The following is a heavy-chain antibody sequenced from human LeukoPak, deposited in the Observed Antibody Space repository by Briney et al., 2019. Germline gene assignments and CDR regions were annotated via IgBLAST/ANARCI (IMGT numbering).Heavy chain of an antibody. Sequence: PGGSLRLSCAASGFTFSGYAMHWVRQAPGKGLKWVAVISYDGSNKYYADSVKGRFTISRDNSKNTLYLQMNSLRAEDTAVYYCARANYYGSGSYQGGFDPWGQGTLVTGSS. CDR1: GFTFSGYA. CDR2: ISYDGSNK. V-gene: IGHV3-30-3*01. CDR3: ARANYYGSGSYQGGFDP. J-gene: IGHJ5*02. D-gene: IGHD3-10*01.